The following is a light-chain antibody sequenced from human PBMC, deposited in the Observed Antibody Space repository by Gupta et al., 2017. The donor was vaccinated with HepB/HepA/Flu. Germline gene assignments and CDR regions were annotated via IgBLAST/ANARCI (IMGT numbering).Light chain of an antibody. CDR3: GTWDSSLSAGQV. CDR1: SSNIANNY. Sequence: QSVLTQPPSVSAAPGQKVTISCSGSSSNIANNYVSWYQQLPGTAPKLLIYDNYKRPSGIPDRFSGSKSGTSATLDISGLQTGDEADYYCGTWDSSLSAGQVFGGGTKLTVL. J-gene: IGLJ2*01. V-gene: IGLV1-51*01. CDR2: DNY.